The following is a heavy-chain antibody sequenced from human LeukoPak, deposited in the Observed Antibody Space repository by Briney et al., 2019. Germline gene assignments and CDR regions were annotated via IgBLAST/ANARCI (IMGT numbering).Heavy chain of an antibody. CDR2: IRYDGSNK. D-gene: IGHD6-13*01. J-gene: IGHJ1*01. CDR1: GFTFSSYG. Sequence: GGSLRLSCAASGFTFSSYGMHWVRQAPGKGLEWVAFIRYDGSNKYYADSVKGRFTISRDNSKNTLYLQMNSLRAEDTALYYCAKGPGAAVGKRYIQHWGQGTLVTVSS. CDR3: AKGPGAAVGKRYIQH. V-gene: IGHV3-30*02.